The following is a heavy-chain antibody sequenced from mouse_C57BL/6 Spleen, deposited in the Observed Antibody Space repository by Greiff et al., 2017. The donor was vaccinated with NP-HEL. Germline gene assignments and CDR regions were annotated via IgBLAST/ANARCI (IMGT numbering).Heavy chain of an antibody. V-gene: IGHV1-53*01. D-gene: IGHD2-1*01. Sequence: VQLQQPGTELVKPGASVKLSCKASGYTFTSYWMHWVKQRPGQGLEWIGNINPSNGGTTYNEKFKSKATLTVDKSSSTAYMQLSSLTSEDSAVYYCARSGNYVFYWYFDVWGTGTTVTVSS. CDR2: INPSNGGT. CDR1: GYTFTSYW. CDR3: ARSGNYVFYWYFDV. J-gene: IGHJ1*03.